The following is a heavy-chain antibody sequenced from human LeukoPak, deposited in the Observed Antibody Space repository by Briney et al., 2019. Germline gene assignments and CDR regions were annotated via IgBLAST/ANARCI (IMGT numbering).Heavy chain of an antibody. CDR3: ARCAYYYGSGSYYYGMDV. CDR2: IYTSGST. V-gene: IGHV4-4*07. CDR1: GGSISSYY. Sequence: PSGTLSLTCTVSGGSISSYYWSWIRQPAGKGLEWIGRIYTSGSTNYNPSLKSRVTMSVDTSKNQFSLKLSSVTAADTAVYYCARCAYYYGSGSYYYGMDVWGQGTTVTVSS. D-gene: IGHD3-10*01. J-gene: IGHJ6*02.